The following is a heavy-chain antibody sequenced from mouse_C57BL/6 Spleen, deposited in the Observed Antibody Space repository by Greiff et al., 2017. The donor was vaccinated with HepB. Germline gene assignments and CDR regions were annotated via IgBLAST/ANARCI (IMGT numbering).Heavy chain of an antibody. D-gene: IGHD3-2*02. CDR3: ARQAAQAHYYAMDY. CDR1: GYTFTSYW. J-gene: IGHJ4*01. CDR2: IYPSDSYT. V-gene: IGHV1-50*01. Sequence: VQLQQPGAELVKPGASVKLSCKASGYTFTSYWMQWVKQRPGQGLEWIGEIYPSDSYTNYNQKFKGKATLTVDTSSSTAYMQLSSLTSEDSAVYYCARQAAQAHYYAMDYWGQGTSVTVSS.